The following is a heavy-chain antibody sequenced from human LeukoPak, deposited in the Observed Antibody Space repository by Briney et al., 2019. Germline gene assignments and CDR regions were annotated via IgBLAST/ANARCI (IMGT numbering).Heavy chain of an antibody. D-gene: IGHD6-19*01. J-gene: IGHJ4*02. V-gene: IGHV4-34*01. CDR3: AKYGGSGWVIDY. CDR1: GGSFSGYY. Sequence: PSETLSLTCAVYGGSFSGYYWSWIRQPPGKGLEWIGEINHSGSTNYNPSLKSRVTISVDTSRNQFSLKVTSVTAADTAVYYCAKYGGSGWVIDYWGQGTLVTVSS. CDR2: INHSGST.